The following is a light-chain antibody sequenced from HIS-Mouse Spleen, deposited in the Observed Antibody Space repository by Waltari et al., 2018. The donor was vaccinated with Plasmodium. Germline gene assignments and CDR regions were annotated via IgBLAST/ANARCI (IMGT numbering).Light chain of an antibody. V-gene: IGKV2-30*01. CDR3: RQGTHWPPRVT. CDR2: KVS. Sequence: DVVMTQSPLPLLVTLGQPAYISCRSSQRLVYSDGNTYLKWFQHRPGQSPRRVIYKVSNRDSGVTDRFSGSGSGTDVTLKNSRVEAEDVRVYYCRQGTHWPPRVTFGGGTKVEIK. CDR1: QRLVYSDGNTY. J-gene: IGKJ4*01.